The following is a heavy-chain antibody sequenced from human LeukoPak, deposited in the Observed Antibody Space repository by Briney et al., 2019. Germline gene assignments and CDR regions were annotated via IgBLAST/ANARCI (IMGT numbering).Heavy chain of an antibody. V-gene: IGHV5-51*01. Sequence: GESLKISCKGSGYTFTSYWIGWVRQMPGRGLEWMGIIYPGDSDTRYSPSFQDQVTISADKSISTAYLQWSSLKVSDTAMYFCARQPRTTVTPLDAFDIWGQGTMVTVSS. D-gene: IGHD4-17*01. CDR3: ARQPRTTVTPLDAFDI. CDR1: GYTFTSYW. J-gene: IGHJ3*02. CDR2: IYPGDSDT.